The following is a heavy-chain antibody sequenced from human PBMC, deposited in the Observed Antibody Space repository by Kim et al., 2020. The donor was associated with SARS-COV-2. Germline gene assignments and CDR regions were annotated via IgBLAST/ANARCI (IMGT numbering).Heavy chain of an antibody. CDR3: ARGYSYGWNLHQ. Sequence: YYADSVKGRFTISRHNSKNTLYLQMNSLRAEDTAVYYCARGYSYGWNLHQWGQGTLVTVSS. V-gene: IGHV3-53*04. J-gene: IGHJ4*02. D-gene: IGHD5-18*01.